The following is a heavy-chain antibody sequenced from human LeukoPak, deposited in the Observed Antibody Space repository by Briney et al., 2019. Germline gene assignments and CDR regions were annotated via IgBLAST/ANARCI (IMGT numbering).Heavy chain of an antibody. CDR3: ARGFYYDFWSGYPSHYFDY. D-gene: IGHD3-3*01. CDR2: INHSGST. V-gene: IGHV4-34*01. J-gene: IGHJ4*02. Sequence: PSETLSLTCAVYGGSFSGYYGSWIRQPPGKGLEWIGEINHSGSTNYNPSLKSRVTISVDTSKNQFSLKLSSVTAADTAVYYCARGFYYDFWSGYPSHYFDYWGQGTLVTVSS. CDR1: GGSFSGYY.